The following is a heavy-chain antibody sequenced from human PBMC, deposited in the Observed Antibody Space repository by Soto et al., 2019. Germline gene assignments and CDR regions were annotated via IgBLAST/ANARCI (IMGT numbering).Heavy chain of an antibody. CDR2: ISGYNGDT. CDR3: AKNGQPPYYYYGMDV. CDR1: CYTFTRYG. D-gene: IGHD2-8*01. V-gene: IGHV1-18*01. J-gene: IGHJ6*02. Sequence: GASVKVSCKASCYTFTRYGISLLRQAPGQGLEWMGWISGYNGDTNYAQKFQGRVTMTVDTSTTTAFMELTSLTSDDRAVYYCAKNGQPPYYYYGMDVWGQGTTVTVS.